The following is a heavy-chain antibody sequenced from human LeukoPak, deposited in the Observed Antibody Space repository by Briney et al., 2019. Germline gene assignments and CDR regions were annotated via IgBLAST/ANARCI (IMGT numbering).Heavy chain of an antibody. D-gene: IGHD3-3*01. V-gene: IGHV1-69*13. J-gene: IGHJ4*02. Sequence: ASVKVSCKASGGTFSSYAISWVRQAPGQGLEWMGGIIPIFGTANYAQKFQGRVTITADESTSTAYMELSSLRSEDTAVYYCARDETRFLEWLPFDYWGQGTLVTVSS. CDR3: ARDETRFLEWLPFDY. CDR1: GGTFSSYA. CDR2: IIPIFGTA.